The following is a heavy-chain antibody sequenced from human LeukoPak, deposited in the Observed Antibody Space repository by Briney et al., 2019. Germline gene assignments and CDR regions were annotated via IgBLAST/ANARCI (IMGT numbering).Heavy chain of an antibody. CDR2: ISGTGSST. CDR1: GFTFSSFA. J-gene: IGHJ4*02. V-gene: IGHV3-23*01. Sequence: PGGSLRLSCAASGFTFSSFAMTWVRQAPGKGLEWVSSISGTGSSTYHADSVKGRFTISRDSSKNTLYLQMNSLTAEDTAVYYCAKSLGVGGYTRYKGFDQWGQGTLVTVSS. CDR3: AKSLGVGGYTRYKGFDQ. D-gene: IGHD3-16*02.